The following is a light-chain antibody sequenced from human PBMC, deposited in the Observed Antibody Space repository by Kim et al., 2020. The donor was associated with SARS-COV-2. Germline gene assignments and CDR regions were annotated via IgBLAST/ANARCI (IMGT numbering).Light chain of an antibody. CDR1: NSDVGGYNF. Sequence: GQSVTIACTGTNSDVGGYNFVSWYQQHPGKAPKLMIYEVTQRPSGVPDRFSGSKSGNTASLTVSGLQDEDEADYYCSSYAGSNNLIFGGGTQLTVL. V-gene: IGLV2-8*01. J-gene: IGLJ2*01. CDR3: SSYAGSNNLI. CDR2: EVT.